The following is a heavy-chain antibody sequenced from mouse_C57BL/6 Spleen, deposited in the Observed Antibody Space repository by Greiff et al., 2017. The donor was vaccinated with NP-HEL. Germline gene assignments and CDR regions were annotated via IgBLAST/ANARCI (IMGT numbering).Heavy chain of an antibody. CDR1: GFNIKDYY. J-gene: IGHJ3*01. CDR3: ARYYDYERAWFAY. V-gene: IGHV14-2*01. D-gene: IGHD2-4*01. CDR2: IDPEDGET. Sequence: VHVKQSGAELVKPGASVKLSCTASGFNIKDYYMHWVKQRTEQGLEWIGRIDPEDGETKYAPKFQGKATITADTSSNTAYLQLSSLTSEDTAVYYCARYYDYERAWFAYWGQGTLVTVSA.